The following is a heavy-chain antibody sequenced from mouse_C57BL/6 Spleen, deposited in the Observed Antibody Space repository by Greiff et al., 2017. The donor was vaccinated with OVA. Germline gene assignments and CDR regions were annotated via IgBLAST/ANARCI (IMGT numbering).Heavy chain of an antibody. J-gene: IGHJ1*03. D-gene: IGHD2-13*01. CDR1: GYTFTSYD. CDR3: ARDYGDYDDWYFDV. V-gene: IGHV1-85*01. CDR2: IYPRDGST. Sequence: VKLLESGPELVKPGASVKLSCKASGYTFTSYDINWVKQRPGQGLEWIGWIYPRDGSTKYNEKFKGKATLTADTSSSTAYMELHSLTSEDSAVDFCARDYGDYDDWYFDVWGTGTTVTVSS.